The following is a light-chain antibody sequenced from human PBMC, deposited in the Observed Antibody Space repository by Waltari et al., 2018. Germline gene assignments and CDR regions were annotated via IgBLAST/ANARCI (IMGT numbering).Light chain of an antibody. CDR3: SSYAGSNNVM. CDR2: EVN. J-gene: IGLJ3*02. Sequence: QSALTQPPSASGSPEQSVTISCTGTSSDVGGYNSVSWYQQHPGKAPKLVIYEVNKRPSGVPDRFSGSKSGNTASLTVSGLQAEDEADYYCSSYAGSNNVMFGGGTKLTVL. CDR1: SSDVGGYNS. V-gene: IGLV2-8*01.